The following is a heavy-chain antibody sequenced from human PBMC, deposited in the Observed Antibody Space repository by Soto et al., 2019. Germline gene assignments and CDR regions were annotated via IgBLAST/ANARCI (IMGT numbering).Heavy chain of an antibody. V-gene: IGHV4-34*01. CDR2: INHSGST. CDR3: ERGSGSNFDS. CDR1: GGSFSGYY. Sequence: SETLSLTCAVYGGSFSGYYGTWIRQPPGKGLEWIGEINHSGSTNYNPSLKSRVTISVDTSKNQVSLKLSSVTAADTAVYYCERGSGSNFDSRGQRTLVTVSS. D-gene: IGHD6-13*01. J-gene: IGHJ4*02.